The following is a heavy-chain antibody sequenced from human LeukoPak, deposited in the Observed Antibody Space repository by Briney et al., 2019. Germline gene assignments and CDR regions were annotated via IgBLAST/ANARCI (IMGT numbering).Heavy chain of an antibody. CDR1: GYTFTSYY. D-gene: IGHD3-22*01. Sequence: GASVKVSCKASGYTFTSYYMHWVRQAPGQGLEWMGIINPSGGSTSYAQKFQGRVTMTRDTSTSTVYMELSSLRSEDTAVYYCARDRGRRDSSGYYRYLYWGQGPLVTVSS. V-gene: IGHV1-46*03. CDR2: INPSGGST. J-gene: IGHJ4*02. CDR3: ARDRGRRDSSGYYRYLY.